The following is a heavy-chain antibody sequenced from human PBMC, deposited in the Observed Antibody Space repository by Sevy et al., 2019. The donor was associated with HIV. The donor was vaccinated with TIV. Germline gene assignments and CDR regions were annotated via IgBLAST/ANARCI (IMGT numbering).Heavy chain of an antibody. J-gene: IGHJ4*02. CDR2: IYSVGST. V-gene: IGHV3-53*01. CDR3: ARVEPTCRGDLDY. D-gene: IGHD3-16*01. CDR1: GFTVSSNY. Sequence: GGSLRLSCAASGFTVSSNYMSWVRQAPGKGLEWVSVIYSVGSTYYEDSVLGRFTISRDNSKNTLYLQMNSLGAEDTAVYYCARVEPTCRGDLDYWGQGTLVTVSS.